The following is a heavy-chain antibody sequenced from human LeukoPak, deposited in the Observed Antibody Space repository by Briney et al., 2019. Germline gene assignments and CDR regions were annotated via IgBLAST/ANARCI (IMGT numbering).Heavy chain of an antibody. CDR3: ARGVSVEIATIEDWFDP. CDR2: IIPIFGTA. D-gene: IGHD5-24*01. J-gene: IGHJ5*02. V-gene: IGHV1-69*05. Sequence: ASVKVSCKASGGTFSSYAISWVRQAPGQGLEWMGGIIPIFGTANYAQKFQGRVTITTDESTSTAYMELSSLRSEDTAVYYCARGVSVEIATIEDWFDPWGQGTLVTVSS. CDR1: GGTFSSYA.